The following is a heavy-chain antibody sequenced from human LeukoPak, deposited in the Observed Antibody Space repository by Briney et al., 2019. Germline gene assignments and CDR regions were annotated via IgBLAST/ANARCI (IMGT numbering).Heavy chain of an antibody. CDR2: ISRSGSTI. J-gene: IGHJ4*02. D-gene: IGHD5-12*01. Sequence: GGSLRLSCAASRFTFSDYYMSWIRQAPGKGLEWVSYISRSGSTIYYADSVKGRFTISRDNSKNTLYLQMNSLRAEDTAVYYCAKQLDVATPSFDYWGQGTLVTVSS. V-gene: IGHV3-11*04. CDR1: RFTFSDYY. CDR3: AKQLDVATPSFDY.